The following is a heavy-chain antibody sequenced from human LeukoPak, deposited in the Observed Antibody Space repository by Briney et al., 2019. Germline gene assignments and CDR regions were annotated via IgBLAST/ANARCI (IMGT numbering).Heavy chain of an antibody. CDR3: ARPGAPFGGVVAIDY. J-gene: IGHJ4*02. D-gene: IGHD3-16*02. V-gene: IGHV3-21*01. CDR2: ISSSSSYI. CDR1: GFTFSTYS. Sequence: GGSLRLSCAASGFTFSTYSMNWVRQAPGKGLEWVSSISSSSSYIYYADSVKGRFTISRDNAKNSLYLQMNSLRAEDTAVYYCARPGAPFGGVVAIDYWGQGTLVTVSS.